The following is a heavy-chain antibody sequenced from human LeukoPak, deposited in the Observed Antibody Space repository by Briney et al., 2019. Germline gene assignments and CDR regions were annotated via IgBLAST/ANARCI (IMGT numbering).Heavy chain of an antibody. Sequence: PSETLSLTCTVSGYSISSGYYWGWIRQPPGKGLEWIGSIYHSGSTYYNPSLKSRVTISVDTSKNQFSLKLSSVTAADTAVYYCARDLPYATMIVVVTPVAFDIWGQGTMVTVSS. CDR3: ARDLPYATMIVVVTPVAFDI. J-gene: IGHJ3*02. D-gene: IGHD3-22*01. CDR2: IYHSGST. V-gene: IGHV4-38-2*02. CDR1: GYSISSGYY.